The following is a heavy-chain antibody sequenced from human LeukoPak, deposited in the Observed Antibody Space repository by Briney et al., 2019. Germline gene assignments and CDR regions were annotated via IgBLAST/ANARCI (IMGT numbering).Heavy chain of an antibody. Sequence: SETLSLTCTLSGGSMSSYYWSWIRQPPGKGLEWIGYIYYRGSTNYSTSLKSRVTISVDTSKNQFSLTAADTAVYYCARISSSNWYNERGAFDVWGQGTMVTVSS. V-gene: IGHV4-59*01. D-gene: IGHD6-13*01. J-gene: IGHJ3*01. CDR2: IYYRGST. CDR1: GGSMSSYY. CDR3: ARISSSNWYNERGAFDV.